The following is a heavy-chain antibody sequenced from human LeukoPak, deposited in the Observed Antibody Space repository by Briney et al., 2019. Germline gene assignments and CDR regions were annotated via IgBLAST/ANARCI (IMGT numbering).Heavy chain of an antibody. Sequence: PSQTRSPPCTVPGASLSTGGYYWCWIRQHPGKGLEWFGYIYYSGSTYYNPSLKSRVTISVDTSKNQFSLKLSSVTAADTAVYYCARDADDTPFNDAFDIWGQGTMVTVSS. CDR1: GASLSTGGYY. V-gene: IGHV4-31*03. D-gene: IGHD3-22*01. CDR3: ARDADDTPFNDAFDI. CDR2: IYYSGST. J-gene: IGHJ3*02.